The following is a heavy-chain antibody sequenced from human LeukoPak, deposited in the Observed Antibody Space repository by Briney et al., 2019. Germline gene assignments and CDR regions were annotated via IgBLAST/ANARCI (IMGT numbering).Heavy chain of an antibody. Sequence: GGSLRLSCAASGFTFSTYWMSWIRQAPGKGLEWVAHISPDGSGKYYVDSVKGRFTISRDNAKNSLRLQMNSLRDEDSAVYYCVSWETGVTIPENSWGQATLVIVSS. V-gene: IGHV3-7*01. CDR2: ISPDGSGK. J-gene: IGHJ4*02. CDR1: GFTFSTYW. CDR3: VSWETGVTIPENS. D-gene: IGHD3-10*01.